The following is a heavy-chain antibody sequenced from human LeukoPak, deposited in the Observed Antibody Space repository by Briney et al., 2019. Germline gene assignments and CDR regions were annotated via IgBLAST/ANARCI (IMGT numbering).Heavy chain of an antibody. CDR3: AKYDSSGYYYVVLIDY. V-gene: IGHV3-23*01. D-gene: IGHD3-22*01. J-gene: IGHJ4*02. Sequence: KTGGSLRLSCAASGFTFSSHAMSWVRQAPGKGLEWVSAISGSGGSTYYADSVKGRFTISRDNSKNTLYLQMNSLRAEDTAVYYCAKYDSSGYYYVVLIDYWGQGTLVTVSS. CDR1: GFTFSSHA. CDR2: ISGSGGST.